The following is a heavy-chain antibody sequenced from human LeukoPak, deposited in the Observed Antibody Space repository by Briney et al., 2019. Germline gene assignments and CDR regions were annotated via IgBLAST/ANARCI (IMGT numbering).Heavy chain of an antibody. CDR2: INHSGST. V-gene: IGHV4-34*01. D-gene: IGHD1-26*01. J-gene: IGHJ4*02. Sequence: PSETLSLTCAVYGGSFSGYYWSWIRQPPGKGLEWIGEINHSGSTNYNPSLKSRVTISVDTSKNQFSLKLSSVTAADTAVYYCARARPWELVPFDYWGQGTLVTVSS. CDR3: ARARPWELVPFDY. CDR1: GGSFSGYY.